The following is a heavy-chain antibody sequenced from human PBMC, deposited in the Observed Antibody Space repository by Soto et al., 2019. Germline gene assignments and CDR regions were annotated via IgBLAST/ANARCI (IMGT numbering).Heavy chain of an antibody. Sequence: PGGSLRLSCAASGFTFSRYWMHWVRQVPGKGLVWVSHISPDGSDTDYADSLTGRFIISQDNAKNTLSRQIRSLRVDDSAVCFCVTLPAGGCWRQGT. CDR2: ISPDGSDT. V-gene: IGHV3-74*01. CDR1: GFTFSRYW. D-gene: IGHD2-2*01. CDR3: VTLPAGGC. J-gene: IGHJ4*02.